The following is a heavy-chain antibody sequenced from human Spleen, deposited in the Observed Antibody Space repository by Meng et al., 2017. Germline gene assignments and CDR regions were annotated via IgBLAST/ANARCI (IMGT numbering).Heavy chain of an antibody. CDR2: INHSGST. CDR3: AANRDGFDP. Sequence: QVQLQQGGAGLLKPSGTLSFTCVVSGGSFSDYYWSWIRQPPGKGLEWIGEINHSGSTNYNPSLESRATISVDTSQNNLSLKLSSVTAADSAVYYCAANRDGFDPWGQGTLVTVSS. CDR1: GGSFSDYY. V-gene: IGHV4-34*01. J-gene: IGHJ5*02.